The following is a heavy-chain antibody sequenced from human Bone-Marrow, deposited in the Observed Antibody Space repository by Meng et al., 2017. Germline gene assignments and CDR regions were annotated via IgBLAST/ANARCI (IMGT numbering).Heavy chain of an antibody. CDR1: GFTFSSYG. D-gene: IGHD4-23*01. J-gene: IGHJ4*02. CDR3: ARADYGGFLDY. CDR2: IWYDGSNK. V-gene: IGHV3-33*01. Sequence: QVERGGSGGGGVQPGRSLRLSCAESGFTFSSYGMHWVRQAPGKGLEWVAVIWYDGSNKYYADSVKGRFTISRDNSKNTLYLQMNSLRAEDTAVYYCARADYGGFLDYWGQGTLVTVSS.